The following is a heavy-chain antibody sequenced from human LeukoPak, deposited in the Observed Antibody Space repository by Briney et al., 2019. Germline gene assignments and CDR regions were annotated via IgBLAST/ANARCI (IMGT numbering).Heavy chain of an antibody. CDR3: AREARSGARWLQFHDY. CDR2: ISSSSSYI. D-gene: IGHD5-24*01. CDR1: GFTFSTYS. J-gene: IGHJ4*02. V-gene: IGHV3-21*01. Sequence: PGGSLRLSCAASGFTFSTYSMNWLRLAPGKGLEWVSSISSSSSYIYYADSVKGRFTISRGNAKNSLYLQMNSLRAEDTAVYYCAREARSGARWLQFHDYWGQGTLVTVSS.